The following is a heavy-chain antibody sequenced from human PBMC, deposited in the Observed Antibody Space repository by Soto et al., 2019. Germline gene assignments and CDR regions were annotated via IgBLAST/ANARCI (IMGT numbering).Heavy chain of an antibody. D-gene: IGHD3-10*01. J-gene: IGHJ3*02. V-gene: IGHV4-31*11. Sequence: QVHLQESGPGLVRPSQTLSLTCAVSGGFISSGGYSWSWIRQHPGMGLEWIGYISNSGSTYYKPPLKSRLTISVDTSRNQFSLKVTSVTAAATAVYYCARAGGSGCWKDAFDTWGQGTMVTVSS. CDR2: ISNSGST. CDR1: GGFISSGGYS. CDR3: ARAGGSGCWKDAFDT.